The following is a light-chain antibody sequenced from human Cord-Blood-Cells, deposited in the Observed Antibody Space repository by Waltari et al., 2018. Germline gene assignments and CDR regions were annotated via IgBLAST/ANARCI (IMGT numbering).Light chain of an antibody. CDR2: GNS. V-gene: IGLV1-40*01. J-gene: IGLJ3*02. Sequence: QSVLTPPPSVSGAPGQRVTISCTGSSSNLGAGYDVHSYQQLPGTAPKLLTYGNSNRPSGVPVRVSGSKSGTSASLAITGLQAEDEADYYCQSYDSSLSGCVFGGGTKLTVL. CDR3: QSYDSSLSGCV. CDR1: SSNLGAGYD.